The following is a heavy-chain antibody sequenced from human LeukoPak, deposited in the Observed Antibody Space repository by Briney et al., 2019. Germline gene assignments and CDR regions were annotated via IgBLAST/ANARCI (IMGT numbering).Heavy chain of an antibody. J-gene: IGHJ4*02. V-gene: IGHV4-59*01. CDR1: GGSINSYY. D-gene: IGHD6-19*01. CDR3: ARSDDSGWNYFDH. CDR2: IYYNGNT. Sequence: PSETLSLTCTVSGGSINSYYWSWIRQPPGKGLEWIGYIYYNGNTNYNPSLKSRVTISVDTSKNQFSLKLSSVTAADTAVYYCARSDDSGWNYFDHWGQGTLVTVSS.